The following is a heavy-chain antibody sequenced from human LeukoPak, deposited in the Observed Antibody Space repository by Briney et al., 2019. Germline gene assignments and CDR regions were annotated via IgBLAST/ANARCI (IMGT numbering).Heavy chain of an antibody. J-gene: IGHJ6*03. V-gene: IGHV1-69*05. Sequence: SVKVSCKASGGTFSSYAISWVRQAPGQGLEWMGGIIPIFGTANYAQKFQGRVTITTDESTSTAYMELSSLRSEDTAVYYCARSGYSYSSYYYYMDVWGKGTTVTVSS. D-gene: IGHD5-18*01. CDR2: IIPIFGTA. CDR3: ARSGYSYSSYYYYMDV. CDR1: GGTFSSYA.